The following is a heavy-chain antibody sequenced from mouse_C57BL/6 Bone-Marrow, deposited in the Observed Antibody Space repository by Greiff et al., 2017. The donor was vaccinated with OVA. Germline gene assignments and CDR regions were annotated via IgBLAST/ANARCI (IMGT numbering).Heavy chain of an antibody. CDR2: ISSGSSTI. Sequence: EVHLVESGGGLVKPGGSLKLSCAASGFTFSDYGMHWVRQAPEKGLEWVAYISSGSSTIYYADTVKGRFTSSRDNAKNTLFLQMTSLRSEDTAMYYCARSPVAFYAMDYWGQGTSVTVSS. CDR1: GFTFSDYG. J-gene: IGHJ4*01. D-gene: IGHD1-1*01. V-gene: IGHV5-17*01. CDR3: ARSPVAFYAMDY.